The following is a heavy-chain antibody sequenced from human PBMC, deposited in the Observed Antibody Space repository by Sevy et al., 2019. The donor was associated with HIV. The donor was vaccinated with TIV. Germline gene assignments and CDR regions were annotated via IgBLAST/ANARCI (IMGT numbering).Heavy chain of an antibody. CDR2: ISYDATNK. CDR3: ALERLSSNVAEYFQN. J-gene: IGHJ1*01. CDR1: GFTFTSYS. V-gene: IGHV3-30-3*01. D-gene: IGHD1-1*01. Sequence: GESLKISCAASGFTFTSYSMHWVRQAPGMGLACVATISYDATNKHYADSVKGRFTISRDNSRNSLFLQMNSLRSEDTAVYYCALERLSSNVAEYFQNWGQGTLVTVSS.